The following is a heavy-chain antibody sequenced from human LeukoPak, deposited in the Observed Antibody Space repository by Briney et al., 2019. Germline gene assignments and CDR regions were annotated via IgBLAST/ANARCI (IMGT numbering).Heavy chain of an antibody. V-gene: IGHV3-48*01. CDR3: ARTYDFGRGPPGDAFDN. J-gene: IGHJ3*02. CDR2: IDARSGIT. CDR1: GFIFSNYA. D-gene: IGHD3-3*01. Sequence: GGSLRLSCAASGFIFSNYAMTWVRQAPGKGPEWVSYIDARSGITYYADSVQGRFTISRDNAKESVFLQMNSLRADDTAVYYCARTYDFGRGPPGDAFDNWGPGTSVIVSS.